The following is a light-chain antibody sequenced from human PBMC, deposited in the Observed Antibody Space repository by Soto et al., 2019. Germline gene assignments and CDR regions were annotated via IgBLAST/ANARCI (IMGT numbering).Light chain of an antibody. CDR2: GAS. CDR1: QSVTSSY. CDR3: QQYGGLPT. J-gene: IGKJ1*01. V-gene: IGKV3-20*01. Sequence: EIVLTQSPATLSVSPGERATLSCRASQSVTSSYIAWYQQKSGQAPRLLLYGASSRATGIPDRFRGSGSGTDFTLTISRLEPEDFAVYYCQQYGGLPTLGQGTKVDIK.